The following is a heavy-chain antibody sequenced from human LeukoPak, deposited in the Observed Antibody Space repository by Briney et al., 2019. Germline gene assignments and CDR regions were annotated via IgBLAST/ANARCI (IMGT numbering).Heavy chain of an antibody. J-gene: IGHJ4*02. Sequence: SVKVSCKASGGTFSNYAINWVRQAPGQGPEWMGGIIPIFGTANYAQKFQGRVTITADESTSTAYMELSSLRSEDTAVYYCARAKVVVITDGFDYWGQGTLVTVSS. CDR3: ARAKVVVITDGFDY. V-gene: IGHV1-69*13. D-gene: IGHD3-22*01. CDR1: GGTFSNYA. CDR2: IIPIFGTA.